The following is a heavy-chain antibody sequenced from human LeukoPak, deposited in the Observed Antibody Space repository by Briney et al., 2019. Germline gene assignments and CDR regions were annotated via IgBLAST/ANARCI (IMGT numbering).Heavy chain of an antibody. CDR2: INPNSGGT. CDR1: GYTFTGYY. V-gene: IGHV1-2*04. D-gene: IGHD3-9*01. Sequence: GASVKVSCKASGYTFTGYYMHWVRQAPGQGLEWMGWINPNSGGTNYAQKSQGWVTMTRDTSISTAYMELSRLRSDDTAVYYCARSTAYYDILTGYYQIPYYFDYWGQGTLVTVSS. J-gene: IGHJ4*02. CDR3: ARSTAYYDILTGYYQIPYYFDY.